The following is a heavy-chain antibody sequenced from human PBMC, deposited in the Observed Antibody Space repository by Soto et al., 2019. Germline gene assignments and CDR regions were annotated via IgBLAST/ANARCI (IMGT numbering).Heavy chain of an antibody. D-gene: IGHD1-26*01. J-gene: IGHJ6*02. Sequence: PGGSLGLSCAASGFTFSSCGMHWVRQAPGKGLEWVAVISYDGSNKYYADSVKGRFTISRDNSKNTLYLQMNSLRAEDTAVYYCAKDRSRSSHRYGMDVWGQGTTVTVS. CDR1: GFTFSSCG. V-gene: IGHV3-30*18. CDR2: ISYDGSNK. CDR3: AKDRSRSSHRYGMDV.